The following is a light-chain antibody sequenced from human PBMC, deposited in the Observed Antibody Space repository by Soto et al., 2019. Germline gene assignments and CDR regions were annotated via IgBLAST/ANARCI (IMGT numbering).Light chain of an antibody. V-gene: IGKV1-9*01. CDR3: QQVKSYPRT. CDR2: QES. Sequence: DIQLTQCPVFLSASVGYRVTITCRASRAITNNLAWYQQKPGKPPRLLIYQESTLQSGVPSRFSGSKSGTQFTLTIDSLQPEDFATYYCQQVKSYPRTFGGGTKVDI. CDR1: RAITNN. J-gene: IGKJ4*01.